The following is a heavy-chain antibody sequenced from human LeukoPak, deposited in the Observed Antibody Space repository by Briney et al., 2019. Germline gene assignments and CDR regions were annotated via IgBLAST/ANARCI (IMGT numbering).Heavy chain of an antibody. CDR1: GFTFSSYG. J-gene: IGHJ3*02. D-gene: IGHD3/OR15-3a*01. Sequence: GRSLRLSCVASGFTFSSYGMHWVRQAPGKGLEWVAVILYDGSNKYYADSVKGRFTISRDNSKNTLYLQMNSLRAEDTAVYYCAKVGWTKTPHSHDAFDIWGQGTMVTVSS. CDR2: ILYDGSNK. V-gene: IGHV3-30*18. CDR3: AKVGWTKTPHSHDAFDI.